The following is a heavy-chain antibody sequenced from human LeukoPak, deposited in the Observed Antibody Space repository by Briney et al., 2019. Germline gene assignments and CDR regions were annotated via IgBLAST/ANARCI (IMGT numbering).Heavy chain of an antibody. V-gene: IGHV4-59*08. D-gene: IGHD5-24*01. CDR1: GGSISTYY. Sequence: PSETLSLTCTVSGGSISTYYWSWLRQSPGKGLEWIGYIYYSGSTNYNPSLKSRVTISVDTSKNQFSLKLSSVTAADTAVYYCARVLRLNPRWLQLRGYDAFDIWGQGTMVTVSS. CDR2: IYYSGST. CDR3: ARVLRLNPRWLQLRGYDAFDI. J-gene: IGHJ3*02.